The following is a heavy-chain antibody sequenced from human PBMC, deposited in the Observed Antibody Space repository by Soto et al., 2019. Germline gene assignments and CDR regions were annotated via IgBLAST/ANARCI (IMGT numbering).Heavy chain of an antibody. D-gene: IGHD6-13*01. CDR3: PILPYFIAGPFDP. CDR1: GFTFSSYA. Sequence: GGSLRLSCAASGFTFSSYAMSWVRPAPGKGLEWVSAISGSGGSTYYADSVKGRFTISRDNSKNTLYLQMNSLRAEDTAVYYCPILPYFIAGPFDPWGQGTLVTVSS. V-gene: IGHV3-23*01. J-gene: IGHJ5*02. CDR2: ISGSGGST.